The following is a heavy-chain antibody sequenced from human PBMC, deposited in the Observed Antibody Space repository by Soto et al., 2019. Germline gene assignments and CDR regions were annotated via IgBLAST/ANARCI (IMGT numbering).Heavy chain of an antibody. Sequence: GGSLRLSCAASGFTVSSNYMSWVRQAPGRGLERVSVIYSGGSTYYADSVKGRFTISRDNSKNTLYLQMNSLRAEDTAVYYCARDRGWFGELQNPEYYYYYVDVWGKGTTVTVSS. CDR1: GFTVSSNY. J-gene: IGHJ6*03. CDR3: ARDRGWFGELQNPEYYYYYVDV. CDR2: IYSGGST. D-gene: IGHD3-10*01. V-gene: IGHV3-66*01.